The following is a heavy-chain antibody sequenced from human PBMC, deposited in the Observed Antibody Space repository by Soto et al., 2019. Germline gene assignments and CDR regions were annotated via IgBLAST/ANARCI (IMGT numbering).Heavy chain of an antibody. V-gene: IGHV4-61*01. Sequence: SETLSLTCTVSGGSDSSGSYYWSWIRQPPGKGLEWIGYIYYSGSTNYNPSLKSRVTISVDTSKNQFSLKLRSVTAADTAVYYCARNPRKPIVVVPAAIHYYYYMDVWGKGTTVTVSS. D-gene: IGHD2-2*01. CDR1: GGSDSSGSYY. J-gene: IGHJ6*03. CDR3: ARNPRKPIVVVPAAIHYYYYMDV. CDR2: IYYSGST.